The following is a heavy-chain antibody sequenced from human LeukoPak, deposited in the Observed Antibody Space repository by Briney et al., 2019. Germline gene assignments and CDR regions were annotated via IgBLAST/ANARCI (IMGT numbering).Heavy chain of an antibody. D-gene: IGHD2-8*01. CDR3: ARESSRTNVGSAQNFDY. CDR2: IYHSGST. CDR1: GGSFSGYY. Sequence: PSETLSLTCAVSGGSFSGYYWSWIRQPPGKGLEWIGDIYHSGSTNYNRSLKTRVTISVDTSKNQFSLKLSSVTAADTAVYYCARESSRTNVGSAQNFDYWGQGTLVTVSS. V-gene: IGHV4-34*01. J-gene: IGHJ4*02.